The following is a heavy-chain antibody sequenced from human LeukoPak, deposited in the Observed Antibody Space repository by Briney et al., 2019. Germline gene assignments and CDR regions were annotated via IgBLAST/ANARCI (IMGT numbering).Heavy chain of an antibody. CDR2: IYSGGST. CDR1: GFTVSSSY. CDR3: ARDVSLYCSSATCFHDAFDI. J-gene: IGHJ3*02. D-gene: IGHD2-2*01. V-gene: IGHV3-66*02. Sequence: GGSLRLSCAASGFTVSSSYMSWVRQAPGKGLEWVSVIYSGGSTDYADSVKGRFTIPRDNSKSTLYLQMNSLRAEDTAVYYCARDVSLYCSSATCFHDAFDIWGQGTMVTVSS.